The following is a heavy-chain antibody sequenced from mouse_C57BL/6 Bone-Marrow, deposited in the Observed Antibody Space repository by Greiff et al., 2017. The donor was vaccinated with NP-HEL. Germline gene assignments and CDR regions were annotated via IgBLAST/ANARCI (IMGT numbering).Heavy chain of an antibody. CDR2: IYPGSGNT. CDR3: ARSIIY. V-gene: IGHV1-76*01. J-gene: IGHJ3*01. Sequence: VKLVESGAELVRPGASVKLSCKASGYTFTDYYINWVKQRPGQGLEWIARIYPGSGNTYYNEKSKGKATLTAEKSSSTAYMQLSSLTSEDSAVYFCARSIIYWGQGTLVTVSA. CDR1: GYTFTDYY.